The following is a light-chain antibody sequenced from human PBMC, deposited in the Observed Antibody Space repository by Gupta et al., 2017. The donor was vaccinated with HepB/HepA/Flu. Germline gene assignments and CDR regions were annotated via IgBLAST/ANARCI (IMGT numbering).Light chain of an antibody. CDR2: SNN. J-gene: IGLJ1*01. CDR1: RFNIGSNP. Sequence: QSVLPQPPSASATPGQSVPISCSGSRFNIGSNPVIWYQQFPGAAPKLLIYSNNQRPSGVRDRFSGSNSGTSASLAISGLRSEDEADYYCAAWDNSLDAFVFGPGTQVTVV. V-gene: IGLV1-44*01. CDR3: AAWDNSLDAFV.